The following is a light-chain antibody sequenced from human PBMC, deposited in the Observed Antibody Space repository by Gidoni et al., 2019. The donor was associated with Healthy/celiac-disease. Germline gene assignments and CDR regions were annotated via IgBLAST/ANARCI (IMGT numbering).Light chain of an antibody. CDR1: QSISSW. J-gene: IGKJ2*01. V-gene: IGKV1-5*01. CDR3: QQYNSYQYT. CDR2: DAS. Sequence: DIQMTQSPSTLPASVGDRVTITCRASQSISSWLAWYQQKPGKAPKLLIYDASRLESGVPSRFSGSGSGTEFTLTISSLQPDDFATYYCQQYNSYQYTFGQXTKLEIK.